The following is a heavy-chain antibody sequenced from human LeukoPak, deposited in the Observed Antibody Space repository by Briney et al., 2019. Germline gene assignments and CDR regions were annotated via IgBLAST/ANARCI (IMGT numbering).Heavy chain of an antibody. V-gene: IGHV1-2*02. CDR3: ARERGIVATIGVLDY. J-gene: IGHJ4*02. CDR2: INPNSGGT. CDR1: GYTFTGYY. D-gene: IGHD5-12*01. Sequence: ASVKVSCKASGYTFTGYYMHWVRQAPGQGLEWMGWINPNSGGTNYAQKFQGRVTMTRDTSISTAYMELSRLRSDDTAVHYCARERGIVATIGVLDYWGQGTLVTVSS.